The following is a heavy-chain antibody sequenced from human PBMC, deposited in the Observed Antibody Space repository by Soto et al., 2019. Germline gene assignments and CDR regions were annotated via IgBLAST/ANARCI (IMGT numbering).Heavy chain of an antibody. CDR2: ISPNFGTA. V-gene: IGHV1-69*13. CDR3: ARDEAYYDILTGRAAFDI. J-gene: IGHJ3*02. D-gene: IGHD3-9*01. CDR1: GGTFSSYA. Sequence: SVKVSCKASGGTFSSYAISWVRQAPGQGLEWMGGISPNFGTANYAQKFQGRVTMTADASTSTAYMELRSLRSDDTAVYYCARDEAYYDILTGRAAFDIWGQGTMVTVSS.